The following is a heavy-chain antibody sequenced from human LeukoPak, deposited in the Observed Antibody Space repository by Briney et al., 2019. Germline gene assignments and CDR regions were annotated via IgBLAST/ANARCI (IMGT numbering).Heavy chain of an antibody. V-gene: IGHV1-69*02. J-gene: IGHJ6*02. CDR1: GGTFSSYT. Sequence: ASVKLSCKASGGTFSSYTISWVRQAPGQGLEWMGRIIPILGIANYAQKFQGRVTITADKSTSTAYMELSGLRSEDTAVYYCARNGIFGVASGVGMDVWGQGTTVTVSS. D-gene: IGHD3-3*01. CDR3: ARNGIFGVASGVGMDV. CDR2: IIPILGIA.